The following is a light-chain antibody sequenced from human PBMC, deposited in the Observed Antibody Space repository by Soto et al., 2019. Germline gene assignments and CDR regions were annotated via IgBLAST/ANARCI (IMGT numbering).Light chain of an antibody. CDR2: GAS. CDR3: PQHTSFTKT. Sequence: EIVLTQSPGTLSLSPGEKATLSCRASQSDSSTFFGWYQQRHGQAPRLLIYGASSRATGIPDLFSGSGSGTDFTLTLSSLKPEDFAIYYWPQHTSFTKTFVQGTKMEIK. V-gene: IGKV3-20*01. CDR1: QSDSSTF. J-gene: IGKJ1*01.